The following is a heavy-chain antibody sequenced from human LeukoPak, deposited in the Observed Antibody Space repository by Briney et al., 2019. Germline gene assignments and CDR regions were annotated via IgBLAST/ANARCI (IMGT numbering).Heavy chain of an antibody. J-gene: IGHJ3*01. CDR1: GYSFTSYW. CDR3: ARPNITSYYDSRGYDAFDV. V-gene: IGHV5-51*01. Sequence: PGESLNISCKGSGYSFTSYWIGWVRQMPGKGLKWMGIIYPGDSDTRYSPSFQGQVTMSADKSVSIAYLQWSSLKASDTAMYYCARPNITSYYDSRGYDAFDVWGQGTMVIVSS. CDR2: IYPGDSDT. D-gene: IGHD3-22*01.